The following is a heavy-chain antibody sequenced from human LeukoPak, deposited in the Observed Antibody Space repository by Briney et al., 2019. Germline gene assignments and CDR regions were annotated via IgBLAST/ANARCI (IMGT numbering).Heavy chain of an antibody. J-gene: IGHJ4*02. V-gene: IGHV4-59*01. CDR1: GGPISNYY. CDR2: IYYSGST. D-gene: IGHD1-14*01. CDR3: ARSPRGGTKTYFDY. Sequence: SETLSLTCTVSGGPISNYYWSWIRQPPGKGLEWIGYIYYSGSTNYNPSLKSRVTISVDTSKNQFSLRLSSVTAADTAVHYCARSPRGGTKTYFDYWGQGTLVTVSP.